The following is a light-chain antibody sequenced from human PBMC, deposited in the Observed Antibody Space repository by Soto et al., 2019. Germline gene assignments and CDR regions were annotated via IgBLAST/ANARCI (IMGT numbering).Light chain of an antibody. V-gene: IGLV1-40*01. CDR1: KSNIGANYN. CDR2: AND. J-gene: IGLJ2*01. CDR3: QSYDTSLPGLL. Sequence: QLVLTQPPSVSGAPGQRVTISCNGSKSNIGANYNVNWYQQSPGTAPKLLIYANDNRPSGVPQRFSGSKSGTSASLAITGLQTEDEADYYCQSYDTSLPGLLFGVGTKVTVL.